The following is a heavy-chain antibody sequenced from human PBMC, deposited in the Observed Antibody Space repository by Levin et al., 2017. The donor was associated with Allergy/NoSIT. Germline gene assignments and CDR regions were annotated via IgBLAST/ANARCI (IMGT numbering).Heavy chain of an antibody. Sequence: GGSLRLSCAASGFTFSSYAMHWVRQAPGKGLEWVAVISYDVNIKYSADSVKGRFTISRDNSKNTLYLQMNSLRAEDTAVYYCARESRPRQGSCTAGSCRASDFWGQGTLVTVSS. D-gene: IGHD2-15*01. CDR3: ARESRPRQGSCTAGSCRASDF. CDR2: ISYDVNIK. V-gene: IGHV3-30*04. J-gene: IGHJ4*02. CDR1: GFTFSSYA.